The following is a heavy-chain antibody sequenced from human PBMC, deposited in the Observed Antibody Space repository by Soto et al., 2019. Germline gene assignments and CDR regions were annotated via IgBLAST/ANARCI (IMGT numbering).Heavy chain of an antibody. CDR2: IYNSGST. Sequence: SETLSLTCTVSGGSINNNGYFRSWIRQPPGSGLEWIGHIYNSGSTYSNPSLKSRLTISVDTSKNQFSLKLSSVTAADTAVYYCARGPSGDKVDYWGQGTLVTVSS. J-gene: IGHJ4*02. CDR1: GGSINNNGYF. CDR3: ARGPSGDKVDY. D-gene: IGHD1-26*01. V-gene: IGHV4-30-4*01.